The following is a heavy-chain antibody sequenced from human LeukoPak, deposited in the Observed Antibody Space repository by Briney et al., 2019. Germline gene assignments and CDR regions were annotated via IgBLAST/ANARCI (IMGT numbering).Heavy chain of an antibody. V-gene: IGHV3-7*01. J-gene: IGHJ4*02. Sequence: GGSLRLSCVASGFTFTTYWMTWVRQAPGKGLEWVASIKQDGSEKYYVDSVKGRFTISRDNTKNSVYLQMDSLRAEDTAVYYCTRDATYYLRYGYFDYWGQGTLVTVSS. D-gene: IGHD2/OR15-2a*01. CDR3: TRDATYYLRYGYFDY. CDR1: GFTFTTYW. CDR2: IKQDGSEK.